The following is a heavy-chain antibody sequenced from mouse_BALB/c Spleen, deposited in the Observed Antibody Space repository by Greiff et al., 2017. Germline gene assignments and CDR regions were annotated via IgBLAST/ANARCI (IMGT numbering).Heavy chain of an antibody. J-gene: IGHJ3*01. CDR1: GYTFTDYN. Sequence: EVQLQQSGAELVRPGTSVKIPCKASGYTFTDYNMDWVKQSHGKSLEWIGDINPNNGGTIYNQKFKGKATLTVDKSSSTAYMELRSLTSEDTAVYYCARRYGYKDRFAYWGQGTLVTVSA. CDR2: INPNNGGT. V-gene: IGHV1-18*01. D-gene: IGHD1-2*01. CDR3: ARRYGYKDRFAY.